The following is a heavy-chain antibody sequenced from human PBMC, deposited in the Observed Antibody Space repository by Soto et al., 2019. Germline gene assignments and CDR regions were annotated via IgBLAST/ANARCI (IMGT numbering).Heavy chain of an antibody. Sequence: PGESLNISCKGSGYSFTSYLIGWVRQMPGKGLEWMGIIYPGDSDTRYSPSFQGQVTISADKSISTAYLQWSSLKASDTAMYYCARLSEDIVVVPAAGYGMDVWGQGTTVTVSS. J-gene: IGHJ6*02. CDR2: IYPGDSDT. D-gene: IGHD2-2*01. CDR1: GYSFTSYL. V-gene: IGHV5-51*01. CDR3: ARLSEDIVVVPAAGYGMDV.